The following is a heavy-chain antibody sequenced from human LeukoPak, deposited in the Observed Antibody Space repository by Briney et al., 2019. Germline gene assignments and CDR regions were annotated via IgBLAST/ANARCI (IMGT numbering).Heavy chain of an antibody. J-gene: IGHJ4*02. D-gene: IGHD3-22*01. CDR1: GFTLDDYA. CDR3: AKDKWDSSGYYSSPFDY. V-gene: IGHV3-9*01. CDR2: ISWNSGSI. Sequence: GGSLRLSCAASGFTLDDYAMHWVRQAPGKGLEWVSGISWNSGSIGYADSVKGRFTISGENAKNSLYLQMNSLRAEDAALYYCAKDKWDSSGYYSSPFDYWGQGTLVTVSS.